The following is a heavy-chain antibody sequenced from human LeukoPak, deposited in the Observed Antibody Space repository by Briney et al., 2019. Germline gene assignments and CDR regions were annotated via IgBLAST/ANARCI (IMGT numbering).Heavy chain of an antibody. CDR1: GFSFSTSG. V-gene: IGHV3-30*02. CDR2: IQSDGGNE. D-gene: IGHD7-27*01. CDR3: VRDGAHWDLDY. Sequence: GGSLGLSCAASGFSFSTSGMHWIRQTPGKGPEWVAFIQSDGGNEYYADSVKGRFTISRDNSKNTVHLQMNSLRAEDTAMYYCVRDGAHWDLDYWGQGTLVTVSS. J-gene: IGHJ4*02.